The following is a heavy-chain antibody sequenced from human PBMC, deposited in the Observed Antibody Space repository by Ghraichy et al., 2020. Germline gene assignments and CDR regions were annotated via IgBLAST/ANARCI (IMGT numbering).Heavy chain of an antibody. CDR2: IYYSGST. CDR1: GGSISSGGYY. Sequence: SETLSLTCTVSGGSISSGGYYWSWIRQHPGKGLEWIGYIYYSGSTYYNPSLKSRVTISVDTSKNQFSLKLSSVTAADTAVYYCARALFSSGYLMYLDYWGQGTLVTVSS. J-gene: IGHJ4*02. CDR3: ARALFSSGYLMYLDY. D-gene: IGHD3-22*01. V-gene: IGHV4-31*03.